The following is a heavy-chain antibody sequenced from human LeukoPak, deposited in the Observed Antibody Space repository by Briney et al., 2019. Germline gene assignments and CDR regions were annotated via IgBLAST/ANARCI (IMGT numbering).Heavy chain of an antibody. V-gene: IGHV3-23*01. CDR3: AKGGKWDVTRFDY. CDR2: ISSSGSGDNT. J-gene: IGHJ4*02. D-gene: IGHD1-26*01. Sequence: GGSLRLSCAASGVTLSTYAMSWARQAPGKGLEWVSGISSSGSGDNTYYADSVKGRFTISRDSSKNTLFLHMNTLRGEDTAIYYCAKGGKWDVTRFDYWGQGTLVTVSS. CDR1: GVTLSTYA.